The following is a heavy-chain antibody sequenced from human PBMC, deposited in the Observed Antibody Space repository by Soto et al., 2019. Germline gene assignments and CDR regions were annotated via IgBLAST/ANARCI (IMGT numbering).Heavy chain of an antibody. V-gene: IGHV1-2*02. CDR3: ARDRSLGANWFDP. Sequence: ASVKVSCKTSGYTFTSYGISWVRQAPGQGLEWMGWINPNSGDTTYAQNFQGRVTMTRDRSTSTAYMELSSLTSDDTDVYYCARDRSLGANWFDPWGQGSLVTVSS. CDR1: GYTFTSYG. CDR2: INPNSGDT. J-gene: IGHJ5*02. D-gene: IGHD3-10*01.